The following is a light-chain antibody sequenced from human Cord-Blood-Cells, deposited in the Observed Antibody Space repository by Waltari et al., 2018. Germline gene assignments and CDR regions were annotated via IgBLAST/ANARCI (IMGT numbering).Light chain of an antibody. J-gene: IGLJ3*02. CDR1: SSDVGGYNY. Sequence: QSALTQPASVSGSPGQSITISCTGTSSDVGGYNYVSWYQQPPGKAPKPMIYDVSKRPSGVSNRFAGSKSDNTASLTISGLQAEDEADYYCSSYTSSSTLVFGGGTKLTVL. V-gene: IGLV2-14*03. CDR2: DVS. CDR3: SSYTSSSTLV.